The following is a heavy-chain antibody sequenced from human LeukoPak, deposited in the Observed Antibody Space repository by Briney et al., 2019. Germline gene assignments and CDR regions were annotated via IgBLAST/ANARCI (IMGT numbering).Heavy chain of an antibody. J-gene: IGHJ4*02. D-gene: IGHD7-27*01. Sequence: PGGSLRLSCAASGFTFSSYSMHWVRQAPGKGLEWVALITYDGSNKYYADSVKGRFTISRDNSKNTLYLQMNSLRAEDTAVYYLANRGIGERHLDCGGRGTLVPVSS. V-gene: IGHV3-30*04. CDR1: GFTFSSYS. CDR3: ANRGIGERHLDC. CDR2: ITYDGSNK.